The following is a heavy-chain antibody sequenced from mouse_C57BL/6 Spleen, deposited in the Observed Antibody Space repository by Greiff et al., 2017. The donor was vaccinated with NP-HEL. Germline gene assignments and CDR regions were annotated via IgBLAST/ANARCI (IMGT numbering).Heavy chain of an antibody. CDR2: IDPSDSET. D-gene: IGHD2-2*01. Sequence: VQLQQSGAELVRPGSSVKLSCKASGYTFTSYWMHWVKQRPIQGLEWIGNIDPSDSETHYNQKFKDKATLTVDKSSGTAYMQLSSLTSEDSAVYYCARDYGYDGYAMDYWGQGTSVTVSS. CDR3: ARDYGYDGYAMDY. J-gene: IGHJ4*01. CDR1: GYTFTSYW. V-gene: IGHV1-52*01.